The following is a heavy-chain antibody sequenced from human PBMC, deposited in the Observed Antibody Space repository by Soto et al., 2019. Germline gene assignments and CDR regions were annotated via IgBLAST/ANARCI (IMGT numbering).Heavy chain of an antibody. CDR2: IYSGGST. Sequence: PGGSLRLSCAASGVTVSSNYMSWVRQAPGKGLEWVSVIYSGGSTYYADSVKRRFTISRDNSKNTLYLQMNSLRAEDTAVYYCARHGYNYGGGYFDYWGQGTLVTVSS. CDR3: ARHGYNYGGGYFDY. D-gene: IGHD5-18*01. J-gene: IGHJ4*02. V-gene: IGHV3-66*04. CDR1: GVTVSSNY.